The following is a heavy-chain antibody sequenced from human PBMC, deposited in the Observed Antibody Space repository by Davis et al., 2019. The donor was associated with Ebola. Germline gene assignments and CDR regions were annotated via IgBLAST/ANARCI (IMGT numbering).Heavy chain of an antibody. V-gene: IGHV4-30-4*01. D-gene: IGHD4-17*01. CDR3: ASPGDYVRYFQH. Sequence: SETLSLTCTVSGGSISSGDYYWSWIRQPPGKGLEWIGYIYYSGSTYYNPSLKSRVTISVDTSKNQFSLKVNSVTAADTAVYYCASPGDYVRYFQHWGQGTPVTVSS. J-gene: IGHJ1*01. CDR1: GGSISSGDYY. CDR2: IYYSGST.